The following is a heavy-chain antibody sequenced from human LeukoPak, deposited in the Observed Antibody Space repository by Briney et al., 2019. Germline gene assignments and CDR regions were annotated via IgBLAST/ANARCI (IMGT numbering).Heavy chain of an antibody. CDR1: GVSISSYY. D-gene: IGHD3-10*01. Sequence: SETLSLTCNVSGVSISSYYWSWIRQPPGEGLEWIGHIYHSGITNYNPSLKSRVTMSVDTSKNQFSLKLSSVTAADTAVYYCARDMRGLGDWGQGTPVTVSS. CDR3: ARDMRGLGD. J-gene: IGHJ4*02. CDR2: IYHSGIT. V-gene: IGHV4-59*01.